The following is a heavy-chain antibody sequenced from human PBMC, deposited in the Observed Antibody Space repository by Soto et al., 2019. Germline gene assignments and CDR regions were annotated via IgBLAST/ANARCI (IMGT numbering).Heavy chain of an antibody. V-gene: IGHV5-51*01. D-gene: IGHD5-12*01. CDR1: GYSFTSYW. CDR3: AILPREWLRFGGGAPRYYYYYYGMDV. Sequence: RGESLKISCKGSGYSFTSYWIGWVRQMPGKGLEWMGIIYPGDSDTRYSPSFQGQVTISADKSISTAYLQWSSLKASDTAMYYCAILPREWLRFGGGAPRYYYYYYGMDVWGQGTTVTVSS. CDR2: IYPGDSDT. J-gene: IGHJ6*02.